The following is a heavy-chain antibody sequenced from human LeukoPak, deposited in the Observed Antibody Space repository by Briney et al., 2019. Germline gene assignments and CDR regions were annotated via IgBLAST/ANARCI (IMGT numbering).Heavy chain of an antibody. D-gene: IGHD6-13*01. CDR3: ARALHPPIAAAGKNPNPYGMDV. Sequence: ASVKVSCKASGYTFTSYAMNWVRQAPGQGLEWMGWINTNTGNPTYAQGFTGRFVFSLDTSVSTAYLQISSLKAEDTAVYYCARALHPPIAAAGKNPNPYGMDVWGQGTTVTVSS. CDR1: GYTFTSYA. CDR2: INTNTGNP. V-gene: IGHV7-4-1*02. J-gene: IGHJ6*02.